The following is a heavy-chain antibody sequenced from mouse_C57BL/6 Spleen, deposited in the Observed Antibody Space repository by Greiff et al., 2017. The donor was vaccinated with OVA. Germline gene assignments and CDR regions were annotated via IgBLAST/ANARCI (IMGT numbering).Heavy chain of an antibody. CDR2: IDPSDSYT. D-gene: IGHD4-1*01. V-gene: IGHV1-50*01. CDR1: GYTFTSYW. Sequence: QVQLKQPGAELVKPGASVKLSCKASGYTFTSYWMQWVKQRPGQGLEWIGEIDPSDSYTNYNQKFKGKATLTVDTSSSTAYMQLSSLTSEDSAVYYFARRLGRGYAMDYWGQGTSVTVSS. CDR3: ARRLGRGYAMDY. J-gene: IGHJ4*01.